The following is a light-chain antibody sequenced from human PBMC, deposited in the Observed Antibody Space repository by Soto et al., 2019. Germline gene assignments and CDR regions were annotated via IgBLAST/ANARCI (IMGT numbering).Light chain of an antibody. V-gene: IGKV3D-15*01. CDR3: QQYNDWPLT. J-gene: IGKJ4*01. CDR1: QSVSDN. Sequence: EIVMTQSPATLSVSPGERVTLSCRASQSVSDNLAWYQQKPGQAPRLLIYGASIRATDIPARFSGSGSGTEFSLTISSLQSEDFAVYYCQQYNDWPLTFGGGTKVDIK. CDR2: GAS.